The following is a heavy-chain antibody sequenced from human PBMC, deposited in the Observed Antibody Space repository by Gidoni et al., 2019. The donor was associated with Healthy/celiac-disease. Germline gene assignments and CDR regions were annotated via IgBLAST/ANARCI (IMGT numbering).Heavy chain of an antibody. D-gene: IGHD6-19*01. CDR2: ISGSGGST. CDR3: AKGSGWDHYFDY. CDR1: GFTFSSYA. Sequence: EVQLLESGGGLVQPGGSLRPSCAASGFTFSSYAMSWVRQAPGKGLEWVSAISGSGGSTYYADSVKGRFTISRDNSKNTLYLQMNSLRAEDTAVYYCAKGSGWDHYFDYWGQGTLVTVSS. J-gene: IGHJ4*02. V-gene: IGHV3-23*01.